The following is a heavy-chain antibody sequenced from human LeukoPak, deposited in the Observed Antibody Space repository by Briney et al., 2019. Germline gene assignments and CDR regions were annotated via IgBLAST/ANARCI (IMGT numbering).Heavy chain of an antibody. D-gene: IGHD3-3*01. V-gene: IGHV4-39*07. Sequence: PSETLSLTCTVSGGSISSSSYYWGWIRQPPGKGLEWIGSIYYSGSTYYNPSLKSRVTISVDTSKNQFSLKLSSVTAADTAVYYCARAPPFGVVITKYYMDVWGKGTTVTVSS. CDR2: IYYSGST. CDR3: ARAPPFGVVITKYYMDV. J-gene: IGHJ6*03. CDR1: GGSISSSSYY.